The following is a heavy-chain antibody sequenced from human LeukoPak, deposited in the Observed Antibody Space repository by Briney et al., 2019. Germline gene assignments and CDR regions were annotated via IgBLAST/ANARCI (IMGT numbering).Heavy chain of an antibody. CDR1: GFTFSSYA. D-gene: IGHD6-13*01. J-gene: IGHJ4*02. V-gene: IGHV3-23*01. CDR3: ASSITAAGTY. CDR2: ITGSSASA. Sequence: PGGSLRLSCAASGFTFSSYAMSWVRQAPGKGLEWVSSITGSSASAYYADSVKGRFTISRDNAKNSLYLHMNSLRPEDTAVYYCASSITAAGTYWGQGTLVTVSS.